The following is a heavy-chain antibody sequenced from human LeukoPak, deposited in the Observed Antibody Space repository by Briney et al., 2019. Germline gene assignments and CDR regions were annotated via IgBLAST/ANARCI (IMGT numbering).Heavy chain of an antibody. J-gene: IGHJ4*02. Sequence: TGGSLRLSCAASGFTFSSYWMHWVRQAPGKGLVWVSRINSDGSSTSYADSVKGRFTISRGNAKNTLYLQMNSLRAEDTAVYYCARARYGGNYYFDYWGQGTLVTVSS. CDR1: GFTFSSYW. V-gene: IGHV3-74*01. CDR3: ARARYGGNYYFDY. CDR2: INSDGSST. D-gene: IGHD4-23*01.